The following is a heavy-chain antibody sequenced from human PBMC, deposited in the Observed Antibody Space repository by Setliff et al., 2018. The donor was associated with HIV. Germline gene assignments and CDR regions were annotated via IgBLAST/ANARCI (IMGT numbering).Heavy chain of an antibody. CDR3: ARDGEWLRLGTYWYFDL. Sequence: ASVKVSCKASGDTNPSDAISWVRQAPGQGLEWMGWISGYNGNTKYAQNMQGRVTMTTDTSTTTAYMELRSLRSDDTAVYYCARDGEWLRLGTYWYFDLWGRGTLVTVSS. CDR2: ISGYNGNT. CDR1: GDTNPSDA. J-gene: IGHJ2*01. V-gene: IGHV1-18*01. D-gene: IGHD5-12*01.